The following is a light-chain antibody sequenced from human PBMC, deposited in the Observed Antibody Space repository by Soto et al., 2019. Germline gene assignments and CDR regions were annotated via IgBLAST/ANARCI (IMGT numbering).Light chain of an antibody. CDR2: DVS. CDR1: SSDVGGYIY. V-gene: IGLV2-14*01. CDR3: SSFTSSNTLV. J-gene: IGLJ2*01. Sequence: QSALTQPASVSGSPGQSITISCTGTSSDVGGYIYVSWHQQHPGTAPKLTIYDVSNRPSGVSNRFSGSKSGNTASLTISGLQAEDEADYYCSSFTSSNTLVFGGGTKLTVL.